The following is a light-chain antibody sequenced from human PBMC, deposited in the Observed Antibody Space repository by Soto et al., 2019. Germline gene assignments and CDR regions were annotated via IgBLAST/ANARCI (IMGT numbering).Light chain of an antibody. CDR3: SSFAPSDTRV. CDR2: EVS. Sequence: QSALTQPASVSGSPGQSITISCTGTSSDIGNYDFVSWYQQVPGTAPKAMIYEVSSRPSGVSNRFSGSKSGNTASLTISGLQAEDEAYYYCSSFAPSDTRVFGGGTKLTVL. J-gene: IGLJ2*01. V-gene: IGLV2-14*01. CDR1: SSDIGNYDF.